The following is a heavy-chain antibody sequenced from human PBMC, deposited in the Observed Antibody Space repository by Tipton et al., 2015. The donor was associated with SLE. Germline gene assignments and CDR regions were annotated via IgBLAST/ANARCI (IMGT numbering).Heavy chain of an antibody. CDR1: GLTFSSYS. Sequence: SLRLSCAASGLTFSSYSMNWVRQAPGKGLEWVSYISSSSSTIYYADSVKGRFTISRDNAKNSLYLQMNSLRAEDTAVYYCARDSYGGNFYYFDYWGQGTLVTVSS. CDR3: ARDSYGGNFYYFDY. D-gene: IGHD4-23*01. CDR2: ISSSSSTI. V-gene: IGHV3-48*01. J-gene: IGHJ4*02.